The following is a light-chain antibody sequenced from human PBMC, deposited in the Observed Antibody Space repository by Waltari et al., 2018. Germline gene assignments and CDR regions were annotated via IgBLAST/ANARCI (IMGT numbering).Light chain of an antibody. V-gene: IGKV3-11*01. J-gene: IGKJ1*01. Sequence: IVLTQSPATLSLSPGESATLSCRASQSMGSDLAWYQHRPGQPPRLLIYDVSKRATGIPARFSGRGSGTDFTLTISSLEPEDFAVYYCQQRSGDWWTFGQGTKVEIK. CDR3: QQRSGDWWT. CDR2: DVS. CDR1: QSMGSD.